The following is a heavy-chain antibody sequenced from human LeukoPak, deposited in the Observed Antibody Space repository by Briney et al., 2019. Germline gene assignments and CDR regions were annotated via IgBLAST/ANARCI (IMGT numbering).Heavy chain of an antibody. D-gene: IGHD2-15*01. CDR1: GGSISSGDNF. J-gene: IGHJ4*02. CDR2: IYYSGST. V-gene: IGHV4-30-4*01. Sequence: PSETLSLTCTVSGGSISSGDNFWSWIRQPPGKGLEWIGYIYYSGSTSYNPSLKSRVTISVDTSKNQFSLKLSSVTAADTAVYYCARGRWSWDYWGQGTLVTVSS. CDR3: ARGRWSWDY.